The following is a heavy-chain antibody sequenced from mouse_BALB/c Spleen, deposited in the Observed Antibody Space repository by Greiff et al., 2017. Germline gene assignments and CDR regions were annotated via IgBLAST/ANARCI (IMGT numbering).Heavy chain of an antibody. Sequence: EVQLQQSGPELMKPGASVKISCKASGYSFTSYYMHWVKQSHGKSLEWIGYIDPFNGGTSYNQKFKGKATLTVDKSSSTAYMHLSSLTSEDSAVYYCARVYGYGFAYWGQGTLVTVSA. CDR1: GYSFTSYY. CDR3: ARVYGYGFAY. V-gene: IGHV1S135*01. D-gene: IGHD1-2*01. J-gene: IGHJ3*01. CDR2: IDPFNGGT.